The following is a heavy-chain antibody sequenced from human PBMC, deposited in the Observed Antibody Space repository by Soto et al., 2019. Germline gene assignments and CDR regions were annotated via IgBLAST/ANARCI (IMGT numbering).Heavy chain of an antibody. V-gene: IGHV3-30*18. D-gene: IGHD6-13*01. CDR1: GFTFSSYG. CDR3: AKDIAAAGTGY. Sequence: QVQLVESGGGVVQPGRSLRLSCAASGFTFSSYGMHWVRQAPGKGLEWVAVISYDGSNKYYADSVKGRFTISRDNSKNTLYLQMNSLRAVDTTVYYCAKDIAAAGTGYWGQGTLVTVSS. J-gene: IGHJ4*02. CDR2: ISYDGSNK.